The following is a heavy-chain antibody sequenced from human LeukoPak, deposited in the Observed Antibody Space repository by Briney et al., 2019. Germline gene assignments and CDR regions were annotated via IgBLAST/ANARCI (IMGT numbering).Heavy chain of an antibody. J-gene: IGHJ3*02. CDR2: ISSSSSYI. V-gene: IGHV3-21*04. Sequence: GGSLRLSCAASGFTFSSYSMNWVRQAPGKGLEWVSSISSSSSYIYYADSVKGRFTISRDNAKNSLYLQMNSLRAEDTAVYYCARDPHYSGYDLSTDAFDIWGQGTMVTVSS. D-gene: IGHD5-12*01. CDR1: GFTFSSYS. CDR3: ARDPHYSGYDLSTDAFDI.